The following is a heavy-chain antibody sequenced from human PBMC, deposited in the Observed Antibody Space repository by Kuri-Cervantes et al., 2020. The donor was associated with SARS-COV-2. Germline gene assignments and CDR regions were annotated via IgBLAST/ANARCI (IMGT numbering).Heavy chain of an antibody. Sequence: GESLKISCAASGFTFSTYAMHWVRQAPGKGLEWVAVISYDGSNKFSADSVKGRFTISRDNSKNMLCLQMNSLRVEDTAVYYCARDLFGWSDGSWMDVWGKGTTVTVSS. V-gene: IGHV3-30-3*01. CDR2: ISYDGSNK. CDR1: GFTFSTYA. D-gene: IGHD1-1*01. J-gene: IGHJ6*04. CDR3: ARDLFGWSDGSWMDV.